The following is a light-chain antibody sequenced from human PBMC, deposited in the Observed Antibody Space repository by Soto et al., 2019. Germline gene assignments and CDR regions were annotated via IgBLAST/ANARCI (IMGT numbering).Light chain of an antibody. CDR2: GAS. CDR3: QQYGDSPFT. Sequence: EIVLTQSPGTLSLSPGERATLSCRASQSVSSSFLAWYQQKPGQAPRLLIYGASTRATGIPDSFSGSGSGTDFTLTISRLEPEDFAVYYCQQYGDSPFTFGPGTKVDI. J-gene: IGKJ3*01. CDR1: QSVSSSF. V-gene: IGKV3-20*01.